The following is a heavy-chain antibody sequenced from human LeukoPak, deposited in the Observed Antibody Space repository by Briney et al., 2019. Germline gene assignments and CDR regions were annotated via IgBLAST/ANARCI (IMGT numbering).Heavy chain of an antibody. CDR2: IYTSEIT. D-gene: IGHD5/OR15-5a*01. V-gene: IGHV4-4*09. CDR1: GDSISGSF. CDR3: ARHAGFSVWWFDV. J-gene: IGHJ2*01. Sequence: SETLSLTCTVSGDSISGSFWSWLRQPPGKGLEWVAYIYTSEITNYNPSLRSRVTMSLDTSNNQFSLKLSSVTAADTAVYYCARHAGFSVWWFDVWGRGTLVTVSS.